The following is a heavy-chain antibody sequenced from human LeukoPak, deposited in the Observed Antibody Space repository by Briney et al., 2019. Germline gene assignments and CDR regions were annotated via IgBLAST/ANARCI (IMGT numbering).Heavy chain of an antibody. V-gene: IGHV3-30*04. CDR1: GFTFSSFA. CDR2: ISYDGSNK. Sequence: GGSLRLSCAASGFTFSSFAIHWVRQAPGKGLEWVAVISYDGSNKYYADSVKGRFTISRDNSKNTLYLQKSSLRAEDTAVYYCARGGWLQLGNYFDYWGQGTLVTVSS. J-gene: IGHJ4*02. D-gene: IGHD5-24*01. CDR3: ARGGWLQLGNYFDY.